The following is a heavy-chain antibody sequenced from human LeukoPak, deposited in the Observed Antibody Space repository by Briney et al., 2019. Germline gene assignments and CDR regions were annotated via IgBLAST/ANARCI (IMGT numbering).Heavy chain of an antibody. V-gene: IGHV3-33*01. CDR3: AREGMSCSSTTCCFDY. J-gene: IGHJ4*02. CDR2: IWYDGSIP. D-gene: IGHD2-2*01. Sequence: GGSLRLSCAASGFTFSSYGMHWVPQAPGKGLEEVAVIWYDGSIPYYADSVKGRFTISRDNSKNTLYLQMSSLRAEDTAVYYCAREGMSCSSTTCCFDYWCQGTLVTVSS. CDR1: GFTFSSYG.